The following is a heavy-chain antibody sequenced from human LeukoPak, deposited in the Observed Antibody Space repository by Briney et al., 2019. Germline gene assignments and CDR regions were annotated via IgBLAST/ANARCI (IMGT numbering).Heavy chain of an antibody. D-gene: IGHD5-18*01. CDR2: ISGSGGST. J-gene: IGHJ3*02. CDR3: AKALGYRYGPNDAFDI. V-gene: IGHV3-23*01. Sequence: PGGSLRLSCAASGFTFSSYAMTWVRQAPGKGLEWVSGISGSGGSTYYADSVKGRFTIPRDNSKNTLYLQMNSLRAEDTAVYYCAKALGYRYGPNDAFDIWGQGTMVTVSS. CDR1: GFTFSSYA.